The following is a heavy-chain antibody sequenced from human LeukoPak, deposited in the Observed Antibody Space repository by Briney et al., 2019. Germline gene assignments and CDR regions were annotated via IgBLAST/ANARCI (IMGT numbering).Heavy chain of an antibody. V-gene: IGHV3-23*01. CDR3: AKLVTVTTVNFDY. J-gene: IGHJ4*02. CDR2: ISGSGGST. Sequence: GGSLRLSSAASGFTFSSYAMSWVRQAPGKGLEWVSAISGSGGSTYYADSVKGRFTISRDNSKNTLYLQMSSLRAEDTAVYYCAKLVTVTTVNFDYWGQGTLVTVSS. D-gene: IGHD4-17*01. CDR1: GFTFSSYA.